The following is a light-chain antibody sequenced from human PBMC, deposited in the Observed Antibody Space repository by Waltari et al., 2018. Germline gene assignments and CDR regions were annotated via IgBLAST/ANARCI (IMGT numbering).Light chain of an antibody. CDR3: ASWDDSLNGV. CDR1: SPTLGSNT. V-gene: IGLV1-44*01. CDR2: KNN. J-gene: IGLJ3*02. Sequence: QSVLTQPPSASGTPGPRVTISCSGRSPTLGSNTVNWYQQLPGTAPKLLIYKNNQRPSGVPDRFSASKSGTSASLAISGLQSEDEADYYCASWDDSLNGVFGGGTKLTVL.